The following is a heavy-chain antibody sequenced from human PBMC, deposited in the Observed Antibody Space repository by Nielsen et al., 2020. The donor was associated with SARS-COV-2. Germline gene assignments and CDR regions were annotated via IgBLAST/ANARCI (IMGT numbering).Heavy chain of an antibody. Sequence: SLKISCAASGFTFSSYAMSWVRQAPGKGLEWVSGISWNSGSIGYADSVKGRFTISRDNAKNSLYLQMNSLRSDDTAVYYCARVPGGGSYYYYYYMDVWGKGTTVTVSS. V-gene: IGHV3-9*01. J-gene: IGHJ6*03. CDR3: ARVPGGGSYYYYYYMDV. D-gene: IGHD1-26*01. CDR1: GFTFSSYA. CDR2: ISWNSGSI.